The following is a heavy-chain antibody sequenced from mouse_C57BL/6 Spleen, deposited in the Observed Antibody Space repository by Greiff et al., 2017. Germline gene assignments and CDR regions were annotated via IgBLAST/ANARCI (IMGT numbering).Heavy chain of an antibody. V-gene: IGHV5-17*01. CDR1: GFTFSDYG. CDR2: ISSGSSTI. CDR3: ARGDYGSSYLFAY. D-gene: IGHD1-1*01. Sequence: EVQVVESGGGLVKPGGSLKLSCAASGFTFSDYGMHWVRQAPEKGLEWVAYISSGSSTISYADTVKGRFTISRDNAKNTLFLQMTSLRSEDTAMYYCARGDYGSSYLFAYWGQGTLVTVSA. J-gene: IGHJ3*01.